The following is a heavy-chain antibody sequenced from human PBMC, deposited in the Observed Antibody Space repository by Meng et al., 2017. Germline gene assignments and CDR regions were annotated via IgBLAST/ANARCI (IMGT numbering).Heavy chain of an antibody. CDR1: GYTFTSYD. CDR2: MNINSGNT. Sequence: ASVKVSCKASGYTFTSYDINWVRQATGQGLEWMGWMNINSGNTGYAPKFQGRVTITRNTSISTACMELSSLRSEDAAVYYCAGGGSGGKGNWFDPWGQGTLVTVSS. D-gene: IGHD2-15*01. CDR3: AGGGSGGKGNWFDP. J-gene: IGHJ5*02. V-gene: IGHV1-8*03.